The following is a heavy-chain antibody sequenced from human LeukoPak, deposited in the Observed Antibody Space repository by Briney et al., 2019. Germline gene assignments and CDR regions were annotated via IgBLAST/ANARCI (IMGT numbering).Heavy chain of an antibody. D-gene: IGHD1-1*01. CDR3: AKERTDPGTISDY. Sequence: GGSLRLSCAASGFTVSSNYMSWVRQAPGKGLEWVSVIYSGGSTYYADSVKGRFTISRDNSKNTLYLQMNSLRAEDTAVYYCAKERTDPGTISDYWGQGTLVTVSS. J-gene: IGHJ4*02. CDR1: GFTVSSNY. V-gene: IGHV3-53*01. CDR2: IYSGGST.